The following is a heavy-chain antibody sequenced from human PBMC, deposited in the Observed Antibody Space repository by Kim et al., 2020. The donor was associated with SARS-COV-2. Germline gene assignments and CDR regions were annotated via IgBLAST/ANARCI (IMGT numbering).Heavy chain of an antibody. CDR3: ARDPVVGGTTWDY. J-gene: IGHJ4*02. Sequence: ASVKVSCKASGYTFTSYYMHWVRQAPGQGLAWMGIINPSGRSTSDAQKFQGRVTMTRDTSTSTVHMELSSLRSEDTAVYYCARDPVVGGTTWDYWGQGTLVTLSS. V-gene: IGHV1-46*01. D-gene: IGHD1-26*01. CDR2: INPSGRST. CDR1: GYTFTSYY.